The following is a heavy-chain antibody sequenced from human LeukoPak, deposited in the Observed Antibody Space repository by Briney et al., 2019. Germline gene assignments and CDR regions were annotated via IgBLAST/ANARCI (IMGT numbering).Heavy chain of an antibody. V-gene: IGHV4-39*07. CDR2: IYYSGNT. D-gene: IGHD2-15*01. CDR1: GGSISSSNYY. CDR3: ASDRIEVDAFDI. Sequence: SSETLSLTCTVSGGSISSSNYYWAWIRQPPGKGLEWIGTIYYSGNTYYNPSLKSRVTISVDTSKNQFSLKLSSVTAADTAVYYCASDRIEVDAFDIWGQGTMVTISS. J-gene: IGHJ3*02.